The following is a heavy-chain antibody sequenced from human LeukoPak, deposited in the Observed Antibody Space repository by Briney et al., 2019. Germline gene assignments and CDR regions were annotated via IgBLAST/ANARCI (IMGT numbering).Heavy chain of an antibody. Sequence: ASVKVSCKASGYTFTDYYMHWVRQAPGQGPESMGWINPNSGGTNYAQKFQGRVTMTRDTSISTAYIELSRLRSDDTAVYYCARYCSGGSCYPGYWGQGTLVTVSS. CDR3: ARYCSGGSCYPGY. V-gene: IGHV1-2*02. CDR2: INPNSGGT. CDR1: GYTFTDYY. D-gene: IGHD2-15*01. J-gene: IGHJ4*02.